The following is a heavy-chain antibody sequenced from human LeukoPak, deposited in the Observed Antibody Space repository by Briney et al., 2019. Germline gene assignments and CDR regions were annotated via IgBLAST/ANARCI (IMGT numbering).Heavy chain of an antibody. J-gene: IGHJ5*02. CDR3: ARPPGIAAAWFDP. V-gene: IGHV4-34*01. CDR1: GGSFSGYY. D-gene: IGHD6-13*01. Sequence: KTSETLSLTCAVYGGSFSGYYWSWIRQPPGKGLEWIGGINHSGSTNYNPSLKSRVTISVDTSKDQFSLKLTSVTAADTAVYYCARPPGIAAAWFDPWGQGTLVTVSS. CDR2: INHSGST.